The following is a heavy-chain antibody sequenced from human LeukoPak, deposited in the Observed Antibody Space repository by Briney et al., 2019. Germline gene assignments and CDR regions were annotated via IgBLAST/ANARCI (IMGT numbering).Heavy chain of an antibody. Sequence: PSNALSLTCTGSGGSISSYYWSWIRQPAGRGLEWIRRIATSGSTNYNPYLRSRVTMSVDTSKNQFSLKLSSVTAADTAVYYCARDEAVAGTFFVDTNWFDPWGQGTLVTVSS. CDR2: IATSGST. V-gene: IGHV4-4*07. D-gene: IGHD6-19*01. CDR3: ARDEAVAGTFFVDTNWFDP. J-gene: IGHJ5*02. CDR1: GGSISSYY.